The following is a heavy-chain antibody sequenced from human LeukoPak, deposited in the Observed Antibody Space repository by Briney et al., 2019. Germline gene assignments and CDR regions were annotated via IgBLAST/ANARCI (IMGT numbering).Heavy chain of an antibody. J-gene: IGHJ4*02. Sequence: GGSLRLSCAASGFTFSDYGMHWVRQAPGKGLEWVTFIRYDGINQYYADSVKSRFTISRDNSKNTLDLQMNSLRAEDTAVYYCAKDGYYFGSGTYAGYWGQGTLVTVSS. D-gene: IGHD3-10*01. V-gene: IGHV3-30*02. CDR1: GFTFSDYG. CDR3: AKDGYYFGSGTYAGY. CDR2: IRYDGINQ.